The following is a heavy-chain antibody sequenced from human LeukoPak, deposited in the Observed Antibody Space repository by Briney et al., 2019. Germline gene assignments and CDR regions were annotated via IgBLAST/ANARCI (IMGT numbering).Heavy chain of an antibody. D-gene: IGHD1-26*01. V-gene: IGHV1-8*01. CDR3: ARGRRGSYAPFDY. J-gene: IGHJ4*02. CDR1: GYTFTSYD. Sequence: ASVTVSFKASGYTFTSYDINWVRQATGQGLEWMGWMNPNSGNTGYAQKFQGRVTMTRNTSISTAYMELSSLRSEDTAVYYCARGRRGSYAPFDYWGQGTLVTVSS. CDR2: MNPNSGNT.